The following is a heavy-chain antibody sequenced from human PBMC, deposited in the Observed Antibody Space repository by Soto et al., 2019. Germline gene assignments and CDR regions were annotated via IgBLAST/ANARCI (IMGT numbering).Heavy chain of an antibody. D-gene: IGHD1-26*01. CDR3: ARDRTIVGPMGWYSDL. V-gene: IGHV3-72*01. J-gene: IGHJ2*01. Sequence: EVQLVESGGGLVQPGGSLRLSCAASGFTFSDHYMDWVRQAPGKGLEWVGRIRNKANRYTTEYAASVKGRFSISRDDSKNSLYLQMNSLKTEDTAVYYCARDRTIVGPMGWYSDLWGRGTLVTVSS. CDR2: IRNKANRYTT. CDR1: GFTFSDHY.